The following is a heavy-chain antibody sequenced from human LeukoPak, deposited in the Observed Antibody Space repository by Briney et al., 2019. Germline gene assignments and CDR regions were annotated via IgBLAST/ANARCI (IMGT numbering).Heavy chain of an antibody. Sequence: ASVKVSCKASGGTFCSYAISWVRQAPGQGLEWMGGIIPIFGTANYAQKFQGRVTITTDESTSTAYMELSSVRSEDTAVYYCARGTTRYYDILTGYYSFDYWGQGTLVTVSS. CDR3: ARGTTRYYDILTGYYSFDY. D-gene: IGHD3-9*01. V-gene: IGHV1-69*05. J-gene: IGHJ4*02. CDR2: IIPIFGTA. CDR1: GGTFCSYA.